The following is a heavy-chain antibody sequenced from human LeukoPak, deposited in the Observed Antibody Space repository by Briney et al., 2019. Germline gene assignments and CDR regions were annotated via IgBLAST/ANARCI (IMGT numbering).Heavy chain of an antibody. CDR3: ARDYYYGSGSYLK. CDR1: GSTFTNYW. V-gene: IGHV3-7*01. CDR2: IKPDGSEK. Sequence: GGSLRLSCAASGSTFTNYWMSWVRQAPGKGLEWVANIKPDGSEKYYVDSVKGRFTIPRDNAKNSLYLQMNSLRAEDTAAYYCARDYYYGSGSYLKWGQGTLVTVSS. J-gene: IGHJ4*02. D-gene: IGHD3-10*01.